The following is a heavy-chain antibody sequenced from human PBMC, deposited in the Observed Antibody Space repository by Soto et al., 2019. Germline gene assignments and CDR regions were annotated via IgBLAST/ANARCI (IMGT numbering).Heavy chain of an antibody. Sequence: SETLSLTCAVAGGSIRSGGYSWSWIRQPPGKGLEWIGYIYHSGSTYYNPSLKSRVTISVDRSKNQFSLKLSSVTAADTAVYYCARTPDYWGQGTLVTVSS. CDR2: IYHSGST. CDR1: GGSIRSGGYS. D-gene: IGHD2-15*01. J-gene: IGHJ4*02. CDR3: ARTPDY. V-gene: IGHV4-30-2*01.